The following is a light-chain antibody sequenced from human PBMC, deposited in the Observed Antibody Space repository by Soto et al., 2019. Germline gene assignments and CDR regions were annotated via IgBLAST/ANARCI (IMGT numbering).Light chain of an antibody. CDR2: WAS. Sequence: DIVMTQSPDSLAVSLGERATINCKSSQSVLYSSNNKNYLAWYQQKPGQPPKLLIYWASTRESGVPDRFRGSGSGTDFTLTISSLQAEDVAVYYCQQYYSTPLTFGGGTTVEIK. V-gene: IGKV4-1*01. J-gene: IGKJ4*01. CDR1: QSVLYSSNNKNY. CDR3: QQYYSTPLT.